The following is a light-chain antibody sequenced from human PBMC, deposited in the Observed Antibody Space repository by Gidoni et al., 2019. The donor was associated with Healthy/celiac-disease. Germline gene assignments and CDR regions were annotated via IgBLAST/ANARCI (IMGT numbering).Light chain of an antibody. CDR2: AAS. J-gene: IGKJ1*01. CDR3: QQSYSTPQT. V-gene: IGKV1-39*01. Sequence: IQMTQSPSSLSASVGDRVTITCRASQSISGYLNWYHQKPGKAPKLLIYAASSLQSGVPSRFSGSGSGTDFTLTISSLQPEDFATYYCQQSYSTPQTFGQXTKVEIK. CDR1: QSISGY.